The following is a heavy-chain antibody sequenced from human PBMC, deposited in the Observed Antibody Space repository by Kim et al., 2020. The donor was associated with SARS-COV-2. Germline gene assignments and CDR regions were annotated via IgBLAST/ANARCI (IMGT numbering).Heavy chain of an antibody. CDR1: GGSISSGGYS. Sequence: SETLSLTCAVSGGSISSGGYSWSWIRQPPGKGLEWIGYIYHSGSTYYNPSLKSRVTISVDRSKNQFSLKLSSVTAADTAVYYCARGNQFSLEWLLGGWFDPWGQGTLVTVSS. D-gene: IGHD3-3*01. J-gene: IGHJ5*02. CDR3: ARGNQFSLEWLLGGWFDP. CDR2: IYHSGST. V-gene: IGHV4-30-2*01.